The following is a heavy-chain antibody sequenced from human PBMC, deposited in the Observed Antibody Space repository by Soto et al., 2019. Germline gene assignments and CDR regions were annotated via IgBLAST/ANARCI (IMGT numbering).Heavy chain of an antibody. CDR3: ARDLWGTLVVPAAFDY. CDR2: ISYDGSNK. Sequence: GGSLRLSCAASGFTFSSYAMHWVRQAPGKGLEWVAVISYDGSNKYYADSVKGRFTISRDNSKNTLYLQMNSLRAEDTAVYYCARDLWGTLVVPAAFDYWGQGTLVTVSS. D-gene: IGHD2-2*01. CDR1: GFTFSSYA. J-gene: IGHJ4*02. V-gene: IGHV3-30*04.